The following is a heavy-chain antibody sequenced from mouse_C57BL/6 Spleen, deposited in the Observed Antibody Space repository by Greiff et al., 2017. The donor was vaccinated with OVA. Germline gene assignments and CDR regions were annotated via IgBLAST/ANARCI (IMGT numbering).Heavy chain of an antibody. CDR3: ARVYDGYPSYARDY. CDR1: GYTFTSYW. D-gene: IGHD2-3*01. CDR2: IHPNSGST. Sequence: QVQLQQPGAELVKPGASVKLSCKASGYTFTSYWMHWVKQRPGQGLEWIGMIHPNSGSTNYNEKFKSKATLTVDKSSSTAYMQLSSLTSEDSAVYYCARVYDGYPSYARDYWGQGTSVTVSS. V-gene: IGHV1-64*01. J-gene: IGHJ4*01.